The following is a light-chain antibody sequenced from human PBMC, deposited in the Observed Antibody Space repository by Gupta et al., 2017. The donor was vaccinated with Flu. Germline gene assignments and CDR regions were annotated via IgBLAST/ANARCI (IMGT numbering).Light chain of an antibody. Sequence: QSALTQPPSASGTPGQRVTFSCSGSSSNIGSYTVDWYQQPPGTAPKLLIYDFNQRPSGVPDRFSGSKSGTSASLAISGLQSEDEADYYCAVWDDSLSGHYVFGSGTRVTVL. CDR1: SSNIGSYT. CDR3: AVWDDSLSGHYV. J-gene: IGLJ1*01. V-gene: IGLV1-44*01. CDR2: DFN.